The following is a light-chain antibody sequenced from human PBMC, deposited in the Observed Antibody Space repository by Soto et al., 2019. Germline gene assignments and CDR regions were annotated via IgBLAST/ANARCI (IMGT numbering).Light chain of an antibody. V-gene: IGKV2-28*01. CDR2: LAS. CDR1: QILLHINGYNY. J-gene: IGKJ4*01. Sequence: SVVTQSPLSLPVTPGEPASISCRSSQILLHINGYNYLDWYLQKPGQSPQLLIDLASNRASGVPDRFSGSGSGTDFTLKISRVEAEDFGVYYCIQTLQTPLTFGGGTKVDIK. CDR3: IQTLQTPLT.